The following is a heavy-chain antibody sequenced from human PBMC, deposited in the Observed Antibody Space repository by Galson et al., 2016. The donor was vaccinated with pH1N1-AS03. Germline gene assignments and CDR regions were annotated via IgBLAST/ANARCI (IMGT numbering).Heavy chain of an antibody. D-gene: IGHD4-17*01. J-gene: IGHJ5*02. Sequence: ALVKPTQTLTLTCTFSGFSLSTSGVGVGWIRQAPGKALEWLAIIYWNDDIRYSPSLRNRLTITKDTSKSQVVLTMTNMDPVATATYFCARAYYGDFADWFDPWGQGTLVTVSS. V-gene: IGHV2-5*01. CDR1: GFSLSTSGVG. CDR3: ARAYYGDFADWFDP. CDR2: IYWNDDI.